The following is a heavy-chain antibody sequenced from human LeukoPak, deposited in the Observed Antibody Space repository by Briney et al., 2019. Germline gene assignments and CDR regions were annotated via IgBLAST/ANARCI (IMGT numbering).Heavy chain of an antibody. Sequence: SETLSLTCTVSGGSISSSSYYWGWIRLPPGKGLEWIGSIYYSGSTYYNPSLKSRVTISVDTSKNQFSLKLSSVTAADTAVYYCARRERFLLDYWGQGTLVTVSS. J-gene: IGHJ4*02. CDR2: IYYSGST. D-gene: IGHD1-1*01. CDR3: ARRERFLLDY. CDR1: GGSISSSSYY. V-gene: IGHV4-39*01.